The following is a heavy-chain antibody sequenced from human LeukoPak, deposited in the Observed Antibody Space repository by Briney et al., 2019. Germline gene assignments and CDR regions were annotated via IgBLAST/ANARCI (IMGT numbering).Heavy chain of an antibody. Sequence: GGSLRLSCAASEFTFSTYSMNWVRQAPGKGLEWVSSISSGSTYIYYADSVKGRFTISRDNSKNTLYLQMNSLRPEDTAVYYCAKDSKRWKTYYYEAGSYYFDYWGQGTRVTVSS. CDR3: AKDSKRWKTYYYEAGSYYFDY. V-gene: IGHV3-21*06. D-gene: IGHD3-10*01. J-gene: IGHJ4*02. CDR1: EFTFSTYS. CDR2: ISSGSTYI.